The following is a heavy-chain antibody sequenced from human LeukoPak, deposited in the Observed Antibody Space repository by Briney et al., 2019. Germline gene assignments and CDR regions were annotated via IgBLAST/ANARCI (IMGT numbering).Heavy chain of an antibody. V-gene: IGHV3-23*01. CDR1: GFTFSSYA. J-gene: IGHJ5*02. CDR3: AREAPDSYYYGSGSHPRDP. Sequence: PGGSLRLSCAASGFTFSSYAMSWVRQAPGKGLEWVSAISGSGGSTYYADSVKGRFTISRDNAKNSLYLQMNSLRAEDTAVYYCAREAPDSYYYGSGSHPRDPWGQGTLVTVSS. CDR2: ISGSGGST. D-gene: IGHD3-10*01.